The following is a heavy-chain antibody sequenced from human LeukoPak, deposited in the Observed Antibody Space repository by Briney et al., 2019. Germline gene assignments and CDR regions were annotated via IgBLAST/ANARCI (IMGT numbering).Heavy chain of an antibody. CDR2: IIPIFGTA. Sequence: SVKVSCKASGGTFSSYAISWVRQAPGQGLEWMGGIIPIFGTANYAQKFQGRVTITTDESTSRAYMELSSLRSEDTAVYYCARDRSGGITGTPYYFDYWGQGTLVTVSS. CDR1: GGTFSSYA. CDR3: ARDRSGGITGTPYYFDY. V-gene: IGHV1-69*05. D-gene: IGHD1-20*01. J-gene: IGHJ4*02.